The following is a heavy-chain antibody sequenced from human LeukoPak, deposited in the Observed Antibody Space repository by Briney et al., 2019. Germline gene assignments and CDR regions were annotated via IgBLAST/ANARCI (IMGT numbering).Heavy chain of an antibody. J-gene: IGHJ6*02. CDR3: ARDLGNVRTTVTNSYYYYGMDV. CDR1: GFTFSSYA. Sequence: PGGSLRLSCAASGFTFSSYAMHWVRQAPGKGLEWVAVISYDGSNKYYADSVKGRFTISRDNSKNTLYLQMNSLRAEDTAAYYCARDLGNVRTTVTNSYYYYGMDVWGQGTTATVSS. V-gene: IGHV3-30*04. CDR2: ISYDGSNK. D-gene: IGHD4-17*01.